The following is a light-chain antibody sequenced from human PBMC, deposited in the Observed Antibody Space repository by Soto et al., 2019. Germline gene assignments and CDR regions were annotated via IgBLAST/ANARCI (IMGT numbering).Light chain of an antibody. CDR3: IQDFISPLT. J-gene: IGKJ1*01. Sequence: AIQMTQSPSSLSAYLGDRVTITCRASQGIRGDLGWYQQKPGKAPKLLISATSTLQSGVPSRFSGRGSGTNFTLTISSLQPEDFATYYCIQDFISPLTVGQGTKVDIK. V-gene: IGKV1-6*01. CDR2: ATS. CDR1: QGIRGD.